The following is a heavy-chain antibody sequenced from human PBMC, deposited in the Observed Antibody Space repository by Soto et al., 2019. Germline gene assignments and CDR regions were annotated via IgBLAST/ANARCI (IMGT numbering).Heavy chain of an antibody. CDR2: ISGSGGST. CDR1: GFTFSSYA. J-gene: IGHJ4*02. Sequence: GGSLRLSCAASGFTFSSYAMSWVRQAPGKGLEWVSAISGSGGSTYYADSVKGRFTISRDNSKNTLYLQMNSLRAEDTAVYYCAKVRYITMIVVVIPTSYDYWGKGTLVSVSS. D-gene: IGHD3-22*01. V-gene: IGHV3-23*01. CDR3: AKVRYITMIVVVIPTSYDY.